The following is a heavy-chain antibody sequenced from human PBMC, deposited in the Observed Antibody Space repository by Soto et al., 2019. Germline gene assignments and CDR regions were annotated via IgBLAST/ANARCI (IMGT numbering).Heavy chain of an antibody. Sequence: QVQLQQWGAGLLKPSETLSLTCAVYGGSFSGYYWSWIRQPPGKGLEWIGEINHSGSTNYNPSLKSRVTISVDTSKNQFSLKLSSVTAADTAVYYCARPRCSSTSCYDYYYYMDVWGKGTTVTVSS. CDR2: INHSGST. J-gene: IGHJ6*03. D-gene: IGHD2-2*01. CDR3: ARPRCSSTSCYDYYYYMDV. CDR1: GGSFSGYY. V-gene: IGHV4-34*01.